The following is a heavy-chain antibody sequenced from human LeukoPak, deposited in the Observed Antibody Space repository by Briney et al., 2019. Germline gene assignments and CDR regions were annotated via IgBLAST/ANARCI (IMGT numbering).Heavy chain of an antibody. CDR3: ARALRGSTGNYYDY. D-gene: IGHD6-25*01. CDR2: INPDSGGT. V-gene: IGHV1-2*02. CDR1: GYTFTGYY. Sequence: ASVKVSCKASGYTFTGYYMHWVRQAPGQGLEWMGWINPDSGGTNLAQKFQGRVTMTRDTSISTVYMELSRLRSDDTAVYYCARALRGSTGNYYDYWGQGALVTVSP. J-gene: IGHJ4*02.